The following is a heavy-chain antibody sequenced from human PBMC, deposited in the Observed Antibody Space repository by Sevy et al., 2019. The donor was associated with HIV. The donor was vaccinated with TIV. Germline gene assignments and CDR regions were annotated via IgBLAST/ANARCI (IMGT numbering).Heavy chain of an antibody. D-gene: IGHD6-25*01. CDR1: GFTFSDYY. J-gene: IGHJ3*02. Sequence: GGSLRLSCAASGFTFSDYYMSWIRQAPGKGLEWVSYITGSGSTRYYADSVKGRFTISRDNDKNSLYLQMNSPRAEDTAVYYCAREPAADAFDIWGQGTMVTVSS. CDR3: AREPAADAFDI. CDR2: ITGSGSTR. V-gene: IGHV3-11*01.